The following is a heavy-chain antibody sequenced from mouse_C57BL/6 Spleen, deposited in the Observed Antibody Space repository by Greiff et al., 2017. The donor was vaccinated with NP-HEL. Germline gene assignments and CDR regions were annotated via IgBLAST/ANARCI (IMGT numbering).Heavy chain of an antibody. CDR3: ASFYYDYDEGYYYAMDY. J-gene: IGHJ4*01. V-gene: IGHV2-2*01. D-gene: IGHD2-4*01. Sequence: VKLMESGPGLVQPSQSLSITCTVSGFSLTSYGVHWVRQSPGKGLEWLGVIWSGGSTDYNAAFISRLSISKDNSKSQVFFKMNSLQADDTAIYYCASFYYDYDEGYYYAMDYWGQGTSVTVSS. CDR2: IWSGGST. CDR1: GFSLTSYG.